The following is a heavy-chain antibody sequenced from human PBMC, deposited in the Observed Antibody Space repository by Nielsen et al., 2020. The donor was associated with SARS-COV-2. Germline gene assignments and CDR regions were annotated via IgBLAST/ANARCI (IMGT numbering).Heavy chain of an antibody. D-gene: IGHD3-9*01. J-gene: IGHJ6*02. V-gene: IGHV3-64*04. CDR3: AREDYDILTRTYGMDV. CDR1: GFTFSSYA. Sequence: GESLKISCSASGFTFSSYAMHWVRQAPGKGLEYVSAISSNGGSTYYADSVKGRFTISRDNSKNTLYLQMNSLRAEDTAVYYCAREDYDILTRTYGMDVWGQGTTVTVSS. CDR2: ISSNGGST.